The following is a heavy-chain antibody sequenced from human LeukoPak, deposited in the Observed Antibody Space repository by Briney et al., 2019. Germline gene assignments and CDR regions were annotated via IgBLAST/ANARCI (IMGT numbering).Heavy chain of an antibody. CDR2: MNPNSGNT. D-gene: IGHD3-22*01. Sequence: SSVKVSCKASGGTFTSYDINWVRQATGQGLEWMGWMNPNSGNTGYAQKFQGRVTITRNTSISTAYMELSSLRSEDTAVYYCARGSYYYDSSGLDAFDIWGQGTMVTVSS. CDR1: GGTFTSYD. J-gene: IGHJ3*02. V-gene: IGHV1-8*03. CDR3: ARGSYYYDSSGLDAFDI.